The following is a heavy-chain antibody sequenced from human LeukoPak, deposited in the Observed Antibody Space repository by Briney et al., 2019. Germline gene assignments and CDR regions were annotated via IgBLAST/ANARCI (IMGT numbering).Heavy chain of an antibody. J-gene: IGHJ4*02. D-gene: IGHD3-16*01. V-gene: IGHV3-30*04. CDR3: ARGGAGGNGFDY. CDR2: ISNDGSNQ. Sequence: GGSLRLSCAASRFTFSTYVMHWVRQAPGKGLEWVAVISNDGSNQYYADSVKGRFTISRDNSNNTLYLQVNSLREENTAVYFCARGGAGGNGFDYWGQGTLVTVSS. CDR1: RFTFSTYV.